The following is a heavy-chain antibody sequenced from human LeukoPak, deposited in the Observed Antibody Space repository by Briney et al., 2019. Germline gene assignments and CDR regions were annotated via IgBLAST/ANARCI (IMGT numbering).Heavy chain of an antibody. CDR2: ISGSGGST. D-gene: IGHD3-22*01. J-gene: IGHJ4*02. Sequence: GSLRLSCAASGFTFSSYAMSWVRQAPGKGLEWVSAISGSGGSTYYADSVKGRFTISRDNSKNTLYLQMNSLRAEDTAVYYCAKDGIYYDSSGYYYEHFDYWGQGILVTVSS. V-gene: IGHV3-23*01. CDR1: GFTFSSYA. CDR3: AKDGIYYDSSGYYYEHFDY.